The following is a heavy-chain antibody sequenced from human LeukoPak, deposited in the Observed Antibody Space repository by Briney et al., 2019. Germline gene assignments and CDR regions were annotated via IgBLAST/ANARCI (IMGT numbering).Heavy chain of an antibody. CDR3: AKDLEHSSSSAYYYYGMDV. CDR2: ISGSGGST. J-gene: IGHJ6*02. Sequence: PGGSLRLSCAASGFTFSRYAMSWVRHARGKGLEWLSDISGSGGSTYYADSVKGRFTISRDNSKNTLYLQMNSLRAEDTAVYYCAKDLEHSSSSAYYYYGMDVWGQGTTVTVSS. D-gene: IGHD6-6*01. CDR1: GFTFSRYA. V-gene: IGHV3-23*01.